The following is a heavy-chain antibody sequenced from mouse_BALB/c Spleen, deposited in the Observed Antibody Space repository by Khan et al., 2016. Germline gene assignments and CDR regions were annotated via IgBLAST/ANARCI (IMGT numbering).Heavy chain of an antibody. Sequence: QVQLQQSGAELARPGASVKLSCKASGYTFTDYYINWVKQRTGQGLEWIGEIYPGSGNTYYNEKFKGKATLTADKSSSTAYMQLSSLTSEDSAVYFCARWDYGSSYGYFDVWGAGTTVTVSS. CDR1: GYTFTDYY. V-gene: IGHV1-77*01. D-gene: IGHD1-1*01. J-gene: IGHJ1*01. CDR3: ARWDYGSSYGYFDV. CDR2: IYPGSGNT.